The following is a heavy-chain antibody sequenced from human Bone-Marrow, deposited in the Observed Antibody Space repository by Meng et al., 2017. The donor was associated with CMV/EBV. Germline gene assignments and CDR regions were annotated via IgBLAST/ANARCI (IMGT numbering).Heavy chain of an antibody. CDR3: ARVGLRFLEWPRPYYYYEYGMDV. D-gene: IGHD3-3*01. J-gene: IGHJ6*02. CDR1: GGSISSSNW. CDR2: IYHSGST. Sequence: GSLRLSCAVSGGSISSSNWWSWVRQPPGKGLEWIGVIYHSGSTNYNPSLRSRVTISVDKSKNQFSLKLSSVTAADTAVYYCARVGLRFLEWPRPYYYYEYGMDVWGQGTTVTVSS. V-gene: IGHV4-4*02.